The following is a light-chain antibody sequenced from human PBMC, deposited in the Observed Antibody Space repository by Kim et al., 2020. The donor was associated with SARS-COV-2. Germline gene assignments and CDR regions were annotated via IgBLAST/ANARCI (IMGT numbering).Light chain of an antibody. CDR1: QSVSSN. CDR3: QQYNNWPPLT. J-gene: IGKJ4*01. Sequence: EIVMTQVPATLSLSPGERATLSCRASQSVSSNVAWYQQKPGQAPRLLIYGASTRATGIPVRFSGSGSGTEFTLTISSLQSEDFGVYYCQQYNNWPPLTLGRGTKLDIK. V-gene: IGKV3-15*01. CDR2: GAS.